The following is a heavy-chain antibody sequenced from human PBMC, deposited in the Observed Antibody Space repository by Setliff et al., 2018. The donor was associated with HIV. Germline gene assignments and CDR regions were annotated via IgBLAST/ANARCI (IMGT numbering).Heavy chain of an antibody. CDR3: AGCITGTTHWFDP. J-gene: IGHJ5*02. CDR1: GGSISRSNW. Sequence: SETLSLTCGVSGGSISRSNWWSWVRQPPGKGLEWIGEIYHSGSTNYNPSLKSRVTISVDTSKNQFSLKLSSVTAADTAVYYCAGCITGTTHWFDPWGQGTLVTVSS. D-gene: IGHD1-20*01. CDR2: IYHSGST. V-gene: IGHV4-4*02.